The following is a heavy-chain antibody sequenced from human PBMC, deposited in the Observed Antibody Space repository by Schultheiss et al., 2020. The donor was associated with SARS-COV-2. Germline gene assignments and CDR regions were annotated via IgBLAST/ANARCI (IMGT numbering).Heavy chain of an antibody. V-gene: IGHV4-59*01. CDR1: GGSFSGYY. CDR3: ARVGVAQLVANWYFDL. D-gene: IGHD6-6*01. Sequence: SETLSLTCAVYGGSFSGYYWSWIRQPPGKGLEWIGYIYYSGSTNYNPSLKSRVTISVDTSKNQFSLKLSSVTAADTAVYYCARVGVAQLVANWYFDLWGRGTLVTVSS. J-gene: IGHJ2*01. CDR2: IYYSGST.